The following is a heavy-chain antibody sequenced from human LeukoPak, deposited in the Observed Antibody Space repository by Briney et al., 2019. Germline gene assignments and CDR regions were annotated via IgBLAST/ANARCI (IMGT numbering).Heavy chain of an antibody. CDR2: INPSGGGT. CDR1: GYTFTTYY. D-gene: IGHD3-10*01. J-gene: IGHJ3*02. CDR3: ARDLKWFGELSI. V-gene: IGHV1-46*01. Sequence: ASVKVSCKASGYTFTTYYMHWVRQAPGQGLEWMGIINPSGGGTSYAQKFQDRVTMTRDTSTSTVYMELSSLRSEDTAVYYCARDLKWFGELSIWGQGTMVTVSS.